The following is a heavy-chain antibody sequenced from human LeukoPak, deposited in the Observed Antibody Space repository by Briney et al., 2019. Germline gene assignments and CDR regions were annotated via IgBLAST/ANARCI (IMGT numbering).Heavy chain of an antibody. CDR2: INPNSGGT. Sequence: AASVKVSCKASGYTFTGYYMHWVRQAPGQGLEWMGWINPNSGGTNYAQKFQGRVTMTRDTSISTAYMELSRLRSDDTAVYYCARATYSSSWHVGYYFDYWGQGTLVTVSS. D-gene: IGHD6-13*01. CDR3: ARATYSSSWHVGYYFDY. V-gene: IGHV1-2*02. J-gene: IGHJ4*02. CDR1: GYTFTGYY.